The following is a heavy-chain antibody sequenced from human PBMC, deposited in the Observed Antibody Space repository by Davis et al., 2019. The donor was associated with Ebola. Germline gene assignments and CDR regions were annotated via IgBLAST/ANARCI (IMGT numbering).Heavy chain of an antibody. Sequence: GGSLRLSCSASGYTFTSYAMHWVRQAPGQRLEWMGWINAGNGNTNYAQKLQGRVTMTTDTSTSTAYMELRSLRSDDTAVYYCASSTGYGPYYFDYWGQGTLVTVSS. V-gene: IGHV1-3*01. CDR3: ASSTGYGPYYFDY. D-gene: IGHD5-18*01. CDR1: GYTFTSYA. CDR2: INAGNGNT. J-gene: IGHJ4*02.